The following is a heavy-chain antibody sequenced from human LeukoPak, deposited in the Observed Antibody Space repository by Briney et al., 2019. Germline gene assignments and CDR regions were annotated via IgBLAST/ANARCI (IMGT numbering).Heavy chain of an antibody. V-gene: IGHV3-15*07. CDR2: IKSAIDGGAT. CDR1: GFTFSSTW. Sequence: PGGFLRLSCAASGFTFSSTWMNWVRQAPGKGLEWVGRIKSAIDGGATDYAAPVQGRFTISRDDSQATLYLQMNGLRTEDTAVYYCTTGGDVIVAGTRAFDIWGQGTMVTVSS. CDR3: TTGGDVIVAGTRAFDI. J-gene: IGHJ3*02. D-gene: IGHD5-12*01.